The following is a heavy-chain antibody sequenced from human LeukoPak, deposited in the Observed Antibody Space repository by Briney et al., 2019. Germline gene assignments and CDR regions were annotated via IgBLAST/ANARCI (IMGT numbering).Heavy chain of an antibody. Sequence: GASVKVSCKASGGTFSSYAISWVRQAPGQGLEWMGGIIPIFGTANYAQKFQGRVTITADESTSTAYMELSSLRSDDTAVYYCARSRITMIVVVTDFDCWGQGTLVTVSS. CDR3: ARSRITMIVVVTDFDC. CDR1: GGTFSSYA. D-gene: IGHD3-22*01. CDR2: IIPIFGTA. V-gene: IGHV1-69*13. J-gene: IGHJ4*02.